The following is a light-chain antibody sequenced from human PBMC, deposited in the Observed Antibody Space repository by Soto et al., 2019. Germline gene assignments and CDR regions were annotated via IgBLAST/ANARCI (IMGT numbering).Light chain of an antibody. J-gene: IGKJ1*01. CDR1: QNISSY. Sequence: DIQITQSPSSLSASVGDRVTITCRASQNISSYLNWYQQKPGKAPKLLIYAASSLQSGVPSRFSGSGSRTDFTLTISGLQPEDFAIDYCQQSYSTPRTVSLGTMVEIK. CDR2: AAS. CDR3: QQSYSTPRT. V-gene: IGKV1-39*01.